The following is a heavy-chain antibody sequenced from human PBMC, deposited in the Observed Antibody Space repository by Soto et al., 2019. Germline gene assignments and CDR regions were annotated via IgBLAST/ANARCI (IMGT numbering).Heavy chain of an antibody. D-gene: IGHD6-19*01. CDR1: GYSFTSYW. V-gene: IGHV5-51*01. Sequence: PGESLKISCKGSGYSFTSYWIAWVRQMPGKGLEWMGTIYPGDSDTRYSPSFQGEVTISADKSISTAYLQWSSLKASDTAMYYCARVLAVAAPDYWGQGTLVTVSS. J-gene: IGHJ4*02. CDR3: ARVLAVAAPDY. CDR2: IYPGDSDT.